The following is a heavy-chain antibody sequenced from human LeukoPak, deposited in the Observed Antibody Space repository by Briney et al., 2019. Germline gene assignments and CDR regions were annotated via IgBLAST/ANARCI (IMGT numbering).Heavy chain of an antibody. V-gene: IGHV1-8*03. Sequence: ASVKVSCKASGYTFTSYDINWVRQATGQGLEWMGWMNPNSADTGYAQKFQGRVTITRNTSISTTYMELSSLRFEDTAVYYCARGRERGSSSSFTDYWGQGTLVIVSS. CDR3: ARGRERGSSSSFTDY. CDR2: MNPNSADT. D-gene: IGHD6-6*01. CDR1: GYTFTSYD. J-gene: IGHJ4*02.